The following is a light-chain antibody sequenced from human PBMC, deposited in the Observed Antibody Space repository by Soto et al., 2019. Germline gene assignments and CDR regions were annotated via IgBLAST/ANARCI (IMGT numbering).Light chain of an antibody. CDR2: EVI. CDR1: SSDVGKYDR. Sequence: QSVLTQPPSVSGSPGQSVTISCTGTSSDVGKYDRVSRYQQPPGTAPKLIIYEVINRPSGVPARFSGSKSGNTASLTISGLQAEDEADYYCSSYMSTSRYVFGAGTKVTVL. V-gene: IGLV2-18*02. J-gene: IGLJ1*01. CDR3: SSYMSTSRYV.